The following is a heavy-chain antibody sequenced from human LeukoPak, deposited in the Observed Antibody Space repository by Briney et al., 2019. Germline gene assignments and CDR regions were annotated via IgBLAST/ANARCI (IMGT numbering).Heavy chain of an antibody. CDR3: ARGRRDTAMIIYYYYYYMDV. V-gene: IGHV4-59*01. Sequence: PSETLSLTCTVSGGSINTYYWSWIRHPPGKGLEWIGYIYYSGSTNYNPSLKSRVTISVDTSKNQFSLKLSSVTAADTAVYYCARGRRDTAMIIYYYYYYMDVWGKGTTVTISS. D-gene: IGHD5-18*01. J-gene: IGHJ6*03. CDR1: GGSINTYY. CDR2: IYYSGST.